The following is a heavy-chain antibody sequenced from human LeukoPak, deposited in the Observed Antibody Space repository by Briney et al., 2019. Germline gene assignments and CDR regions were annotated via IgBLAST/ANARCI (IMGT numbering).Heavy chain of an antibody. Sequence: PSETLSLTCAVYGGSFSGYYWSWIRQPPGKGLEWIGEINHSGSTNYNPSLKSRVTISVDTSKNQFSLKLSSVTAADTAVYFCARRPSGYYYDSSGYLRYWYFDLWGRGTLVTVSS. D-gene: IGHD3-22*01. CDR1: GGSFSGYY. V-gene: IGHV4-34*01. CDR2: INHSGST. CDR3: ARRPSGYYYDSSGYLRYWYFDL. J-gene: IGHJ2*01.